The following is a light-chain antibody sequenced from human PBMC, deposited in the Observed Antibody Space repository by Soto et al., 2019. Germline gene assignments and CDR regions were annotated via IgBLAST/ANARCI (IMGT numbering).Light chain of an antibody. CDR3: SSYTSSSIPYV. V-gene: IGLV2-14*01. CDR2: DVS. J-gene: IGLJ1*01. CDR1: NSDVGGYNF. Sequence: QSVLTQPASVSGSPGQSITISCTGTNSDVGGYNFVSWYQQHPGKAPKLMIYDVSNRPSGVSNRFSGSKSGNTASMNISGLQAEDEADYYCSSYTSSSIPYVFGIGTKLTV.